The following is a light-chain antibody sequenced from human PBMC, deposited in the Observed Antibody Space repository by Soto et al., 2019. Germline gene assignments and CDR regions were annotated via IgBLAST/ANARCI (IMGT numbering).Light chain of an antibody. V-gene: IGLV2-11*01. Sequence: QSALSQPRSVSGSPGQSVAISCTGTTSDVGGYNYVSWYQQHPSKAPKLMIYDVTKRPSGVPDRFSGSKSGNTASLTISGLQAEDEAAYYCCSYAGSYCYVFGTGTKLTVL. J-gene: IGLJ1*01. CDR3: CSYAGSYCYV. CDR1: TSDVGGYNY. CDR2: DVT.